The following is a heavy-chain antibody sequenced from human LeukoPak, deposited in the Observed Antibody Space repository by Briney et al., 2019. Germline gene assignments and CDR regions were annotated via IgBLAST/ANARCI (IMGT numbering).Heavy chain of an antibody. CDR3: AKGSESGWYYSDY. CDR2: ISSDGSNK. J-gene: IGHJ4*02. D-gene: IGHD6-19*01. CDR1: GFTFSSYG. V-gene: IGHV3-30*18. Sequence: QPGRSLRLSCAASGFTFSSYGMHWVRQAPGKGLEWVAVISSDGSNKYHADSVKGRFTISRDNSKNTLFLQMNSLRAEDAAVYYCAKGSESGWYYSDYWGQGTLVTVSS.